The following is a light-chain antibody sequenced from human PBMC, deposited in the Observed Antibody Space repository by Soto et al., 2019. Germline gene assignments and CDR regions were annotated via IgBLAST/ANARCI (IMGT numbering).Light chain of an antibody. CDR1: SGHSSYA. CDR2: LNSDGSH. J-gene: IGLJ1*01. CDR3: QTWGTGIHV. Sequence: QPVLTQSPPASASLGASVKLTCTLSSGHSSYAIAWHQQQPEKGPRYLMKLNSDGSHSKGDGIPDRFSGSSSGAERYLIISSLQSEDEADYYCQTWGTGIHVFGTGTKVTVL. V-gene: IGLV4-69*01.